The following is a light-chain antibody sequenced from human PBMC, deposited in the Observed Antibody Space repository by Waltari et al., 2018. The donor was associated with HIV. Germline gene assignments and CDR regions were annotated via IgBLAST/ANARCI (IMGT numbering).Light chain of an antibody. CDR2: WAS. V-gene: IGKV4-1*01. CDR3: QQYLRSPPT. Sequence: DIVMTQSPDSLPVSLGERATINCTSSRSILYSSDNRNYLAWYQQKPRQPPRLRISWASTRESGVADRFSGSGSGTDFALTISRLQAEDVAVYHCQQYLRSPPTFGGGTKVEIK. J-gene: IGKJ4*01. CDR1: RSILYSSDNRNY.